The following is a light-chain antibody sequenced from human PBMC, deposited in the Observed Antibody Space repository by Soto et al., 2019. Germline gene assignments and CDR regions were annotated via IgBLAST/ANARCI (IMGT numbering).Light chain of an antibody. Sequence: QSVLTQPPSVSAAPGQKVTISCSGSNSNIGNTYVSWYQQLPGTAPKLLIYENNKRPSGIPGRFSGSKSGTSATLGITGLQTGDEADYYCGAWDSGLSGYVFGTGTKLTVL. CDR1: NSNIGNTY. CDR2: ENN. CDR3: GAWDSGLSGYV. J-gene: IGLJ1*01. V-gene: IGLV1-51*02.